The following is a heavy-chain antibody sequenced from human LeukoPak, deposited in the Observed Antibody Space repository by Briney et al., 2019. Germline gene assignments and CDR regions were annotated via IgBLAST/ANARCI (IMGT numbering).Heavy chain of an antibody. J-gene: IGHJ4*02. CDR1: GFTFSSYA. D-gene: IGHD3-22*01. Sequence: PGGSLRLSCAASGFTFSSYAMHWVRQAPGKGLEWVAVISYDGSNKYYADSVKGRFTISRDNSKNTLYLQMNSLRAEDTAVYYCARDLHYYDSDLGCFDYWGQGTLVTVSS. V-gene: IGHV3-30-3*01. CDR2: ISYDGSNK. CDR3: ARDLHYYDSDLGCFDY.